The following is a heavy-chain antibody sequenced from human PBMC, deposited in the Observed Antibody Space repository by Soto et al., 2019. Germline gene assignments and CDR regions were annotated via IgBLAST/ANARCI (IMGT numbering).Heavy chain of an antibody. CDR3: ARGGYYDSSGYYFPDY. D-gene: IGHD3-22*01. CDR1: GGSISSGDYY. CDR2: IYYSGST. V-gene: IGHV4-30-4*01. Sequence: QVQLQESGPGLVKPSQTLSLTCTVSGGSISSGDYYWSWIRQPPGKGLEWIGYIYYSGSTYYNPSLKSRVTISVDTSKNQFSLKLSSVTAADTAVYYCARGGYYDSSGYYFPDYWGQGTLVTVSS. J-gene: IGHJ4*02.